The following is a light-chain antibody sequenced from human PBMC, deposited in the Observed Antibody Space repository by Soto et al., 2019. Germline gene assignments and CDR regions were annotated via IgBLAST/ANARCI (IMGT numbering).Light chain of an antibody. J-gene: IGLJ2*01. CDR1: SSDVGGYNY. CDR3: SSNTSSYTPV. CDR2: DVS. Sequence: QSVLTQPASVSGSPGQSITISCTGTSSDVGGYNYVSWYQQHPGKAPKLMIYDVSNRPSGVSNRFSGSKSGNTASLTISGLQAEDEADYYCSSNTSSYTPVFGGGTKLTVL. V-gene: IGLV2-14*01.